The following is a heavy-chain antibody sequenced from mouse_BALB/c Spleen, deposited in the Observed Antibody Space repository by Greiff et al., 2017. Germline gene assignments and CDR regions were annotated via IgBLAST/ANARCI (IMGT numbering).Heavy chain of an antibody. CDR2: ISYSGST. V-gene: IGHV3-8*02. Sequence: EVKLQESGPSLVKPSQTMSLTCSVTGDSITSGYWNWIRKFPGNKLEYMGYISYSGSTYYNPSLKSRISITRDTSKNQYYLQLNSVTTEDTATYYCARSTMIKGYYFDYWGQGTTLTVSS. CDR3: ARSTMIKGYYFDY. D-gene: IGHD2-4*01. J-gene: IGHJ2*01. CDR1: GDSITSGY.